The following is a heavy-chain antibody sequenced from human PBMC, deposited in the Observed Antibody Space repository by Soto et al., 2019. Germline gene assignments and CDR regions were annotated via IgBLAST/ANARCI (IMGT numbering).Heavy chain of an antibody. V-gene: IGHV4-34*02. D-gene: IGHD2-2*01. J-gene: IGHJ4*02. CDR2: VDHTGST. CDR3: ARMKIPAALIAFDY. CDR1: GGSFSGYY. Sequence: QVQLQQWGAGLLKPSETLSLTCIVYGGSFSGYYWNWIRQSPGKGLEWIGEVDHTGSTNYNPSLKSRVTISVVTSKNQFSLNLTSVTAADTAVYYCARMKIPAALIAFDYWGQGTVVTVSS.